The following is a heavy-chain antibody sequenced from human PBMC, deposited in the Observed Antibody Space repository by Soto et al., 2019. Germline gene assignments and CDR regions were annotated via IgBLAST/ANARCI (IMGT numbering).Heavy chain of an antibody. CDR1: GFTFSSYA. D-gene: IGHD6-13*01. Sequence: GGSLRLSCAASGFTFSSYAMSWVRQAPGKGLEWVSAISGSGGSTYYADSVKGRFTISRDNSKNTLYLQMNSLRAEDTAVYYCARGQLSIAAVGDYYYYMDVWGKGTTVTVSS. V-gene: IGHV3-23*01. CDR3: ARGQLSIAAVGDYYYYMDV. J-gene: IGHJ6*03. CDR2: ISGSGGST.